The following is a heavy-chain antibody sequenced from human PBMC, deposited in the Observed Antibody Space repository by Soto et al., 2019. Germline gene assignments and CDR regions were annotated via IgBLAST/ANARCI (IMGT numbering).Heavy chain of an antibody. CDR1: GESISSSSYY. V-gene: IGHV4-39*01. CDR3: ARQPTTVVSESYFDH. J-gene: IGHJ4*02. D-gene: IGHD2-21*01. Sequence: KSWETLSLTCIVSGESISSSSYYWGWIRQPPGKGLEWIGSIYCSGRTYYNPSFKSRATISIDTSKNQFSLKLSSVTDTDTAVYYWARQPTTVVSESYFDHWGQGALVNVSS. CDR2: IYCSGRT.